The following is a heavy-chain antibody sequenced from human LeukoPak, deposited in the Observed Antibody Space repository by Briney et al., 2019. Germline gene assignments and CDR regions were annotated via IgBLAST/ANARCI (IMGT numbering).Heavy chain of an antibody. Sequence: EWIAFIRYDVSNKYYADSVNGLFTTSRDNSKNTLYLQMTSLRAEDTAMYYCAKDEACSPQPWGQGTLVTVSS. CDR2: IRYDVSNK. D-gene: IGHD1-14*01. V-gene: IGHV3-30*02. J-gene: IGHJ4*02. CDR3: AKDEACSPQP.